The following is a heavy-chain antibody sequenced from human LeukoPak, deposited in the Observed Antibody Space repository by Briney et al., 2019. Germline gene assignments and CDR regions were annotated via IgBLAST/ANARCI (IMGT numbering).Heavy chain of an antibody. CDR3: ATAKGLLLQPFDY. D-gene: IGHD2-21*02. V-gene: IGHV3-48*01. CDR2: ISSSSSTI. J-gene: IGHJ4*02. CDR1: GFTFSSYS. Sequence: GGSLRLSCAASGFTFSSYSMNWVRQAPGKGLEWVSYISSSSSTIYYADSVKGRFTISRDNAKNSLYLQMNSLRAEDTAVYYCATAKGLLLQPFDYWGQGTLVTVSS.